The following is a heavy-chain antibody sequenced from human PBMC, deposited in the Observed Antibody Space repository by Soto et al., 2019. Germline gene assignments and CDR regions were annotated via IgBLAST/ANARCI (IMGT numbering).Heavy chain of an antibody. Sequence: ASVKVSCKASGYTFTSYGISWVRQAPGQGLEWMGWISAYNGNTNYAQKLQGRVTMTTDTSTSTAYMELRSLRSDDTAVYYCARDRAPYCSGGSCYDWFDPWGQGTLVTSPQ. CDR1: GYTFTSYG. J-gene: IGHJ5*02. D-gene: IGHD2-15*01. CDR3: ARDRAPYCSGGSCYDWFDP. V-gene: IGHV1-18*01. CDR2: ISAYNGNT.